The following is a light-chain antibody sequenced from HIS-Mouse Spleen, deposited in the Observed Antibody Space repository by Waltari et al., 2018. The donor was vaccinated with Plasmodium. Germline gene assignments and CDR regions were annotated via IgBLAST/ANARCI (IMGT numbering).Light chain of an antibody. Sequence: EIVMTQSPATLSVSPGERATLSCRASQSVSSNLAWYQQKTGQAPRLLIYGAYTRATGIPARFSGSGYGTEFTLTISSLQSEDFAVYYCQQYNNWSFTFGPGTKVDIK. J-gene: IGKJ3*01. CDR3: QQYNNWSFT. CDR1: QSVSSN. V-gene: IGKV3-15*01. CDR2: GAY.